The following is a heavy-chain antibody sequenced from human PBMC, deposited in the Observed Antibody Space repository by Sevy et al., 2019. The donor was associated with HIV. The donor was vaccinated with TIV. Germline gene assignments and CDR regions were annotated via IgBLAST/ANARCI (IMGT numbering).Heavy chain of an antibody. V-gene: IGHV1-18*01. Sequence: ASVKVSCKASGYTFTSYGISWVRQAPGQGLEWMGWISAYNGNTNYAQKLQGRVTMTTDTSTSTAYMELRSLRSDDTAVYYCARDIVGATPASIYAFDIWGQGTMVTVSS. CDR1: GYTFTSYG. CDR2: ISAYNGNT. CDR3: ARDIVGATPASIYAFDI. D-gene: IGHD1-26*01. J-gene: IGHJ3*02.